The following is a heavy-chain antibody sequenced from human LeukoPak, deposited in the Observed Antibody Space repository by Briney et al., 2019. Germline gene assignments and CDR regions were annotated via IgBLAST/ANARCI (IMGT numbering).Heavy chain of an antibody. J-gene: IGHJ6*02. V-gene: IGHV6-1*01. Sequence: SQTLSLTCAISGDSVSINSAAWNWIRQSPSRGLEWLGSTYYRSKWYNDYAVSVKSRITINPDTSKNQFSLQLNSVTPEDTAVYDCARVLYSGAPHAPTIQYYGMDVWGQGTTVTVSS. CDR3: ARVLYSGAPHAPTIQYYGMDV. CDR1: GDSVSINSAA. D-gene: IGHD1-26*01. CDR2: TYYRSKWYN.